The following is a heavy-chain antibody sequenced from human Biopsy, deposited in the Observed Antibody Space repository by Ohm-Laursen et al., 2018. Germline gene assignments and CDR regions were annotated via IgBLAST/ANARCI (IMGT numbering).Heavy chain of an antibody. D-gene: IGHD3-9*01. J-gene: IGHJ2*01. CDR1: GGSISGSS. Sequence: SETLSLTCAVSGGSISGSSWSWIRQAPGKGLEWIGYISYNERTHYNPSLTSRLAISFDTSNNRISLQLRSVSVADTAVYYCVREPKTGTAEAWYFDLWGRGSPVTVPS. CDR3: VREPKTGTAEAWYFDL. V-gene: IGHV4-59*12. CDR2: ISYNERT.